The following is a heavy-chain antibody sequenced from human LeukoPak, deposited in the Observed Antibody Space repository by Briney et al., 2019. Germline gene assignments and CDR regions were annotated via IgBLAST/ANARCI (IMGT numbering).Heavy chain of an antibody. CDR3: AKGGDGYNYPDS. D-gene: IGHD5-24*01. J-gene: IGHJ4*02. CDR1: GFTFSSYS. V-gene: IGHV3-23*01. Sequence: PGGSLRLSCAASGFTFSSYSMNWVRQAPGKGLEWVSAISGSGGSTYYADSVKGRFTISRDNSKNTLYLQMNSLRAEDTAVYYCAKGGDGYNYPDSWGQGTLVTVSS. CDR2: ISGSGGST.